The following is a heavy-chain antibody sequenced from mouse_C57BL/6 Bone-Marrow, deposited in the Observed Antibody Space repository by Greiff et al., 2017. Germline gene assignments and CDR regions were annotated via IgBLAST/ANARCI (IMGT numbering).Heavy chain of an antibody. Sequence: QVQLQQPGAELVRPGSSVKLSCKASGYTFTSYWMDWVKQRPGQGLEWIGNIYPSDSETHYNQKFKDKATLTVDKSSSTAYMQLSSLTSEDSAVYYCAKGNWDGGFDYWGQGTTLTVSS. CDR1: GYTFTSYW. CDR3: AKGNWDGGFDY. V-gene: IGHV1-61*01. CDR2: IYPSDSET. J-gene: IGHJ2*01. D-gene: IGHD4-1*01.